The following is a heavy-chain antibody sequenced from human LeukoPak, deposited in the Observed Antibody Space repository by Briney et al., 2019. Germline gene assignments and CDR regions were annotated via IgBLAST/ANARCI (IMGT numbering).Heavy chain of an antibody. V-gene: IGHV4-39*07. CDR2: IYYSGST. Sequence: SETLSLTCIVSGDSITSDDYYWAWIRQPPGKGLEWIGMIYYSGSTYYTPSLKSRVTISLDTSKNQFSLELTSVTAADAALYYCARDQVSGPYYMDVWGKGTTVTVSS. CDR1: GDSITSDDYY. CDR3: ARDQVSGPYYMDV. J-gene: IGHJ6*03.